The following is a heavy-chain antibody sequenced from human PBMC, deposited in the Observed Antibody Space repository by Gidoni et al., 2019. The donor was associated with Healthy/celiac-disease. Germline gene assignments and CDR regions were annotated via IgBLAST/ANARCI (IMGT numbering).Heavy chain of an antibody. J-gene: IGHJ4*02. Sequence: QLQLQESGPGLVTPSETLSLTCTVSGGSISSSSYYWGWIRQPPGKGLEWIGGIYYSGSTYYNPSLKSRVTISVDTSKNQFSLKLSSVTAADTAVYYCAVKKPSVLLWAPYFDYWGQGTLVTVSS. V-gene: IGHV4-39*01. CDR1: GGSISSSSYY. CDR3: AVKKPSVLLWAPYFDY. CDR2: IYYSGST. D-gene: IGHD3-10*01.